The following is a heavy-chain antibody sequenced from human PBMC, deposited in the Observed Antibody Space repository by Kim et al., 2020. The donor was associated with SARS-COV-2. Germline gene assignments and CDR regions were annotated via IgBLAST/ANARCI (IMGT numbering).Heavy chain of an antibody. V-gene: IGHV3-9*01. CDR1: GFTFGDDA. D-gene: IGHD1-26*01. CDR2: ISWNSGSI. J-gene: IGHJ4*02. CDR3: AKEGVGATHFDY. Sequence: GGSLRLSCAASGFTFGDDAMHWVRQAPGKGLEWVSGISWNSGSIGYADSVKGRFTISRDNAKNSLYLQMNSLRAEDTALYYCAKEGVGATHFDYWGQGTL.